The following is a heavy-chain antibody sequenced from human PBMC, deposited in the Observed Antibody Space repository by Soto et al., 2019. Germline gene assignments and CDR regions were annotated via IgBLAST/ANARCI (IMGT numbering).Heavy chain of an antibody. Sequence: QVQLVQSGAEVKKPGSSVKVSCKASGGTFNSYALTWVRQAPGHGLEWMGGIIPIFRSTNYAQKFQGSVTIAANRSTRTAYVELVCLSSDDTAVDYCARVLPPPYGSGRRSLYWYFDLWGRGTLVTVSS. V-gene: IGHV1-69*06. CDR2: IIPIFRST. CDR3: ARVLPPPYGSGRRSLYWYFDL. D-gene: IGHD2-15*01. J-gene: IGHJ2*01. CDR1: GGTFNSYA.